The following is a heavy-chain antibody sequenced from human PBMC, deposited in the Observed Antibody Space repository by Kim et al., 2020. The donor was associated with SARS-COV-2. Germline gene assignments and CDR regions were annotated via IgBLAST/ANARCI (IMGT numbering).Heavy chain of an antibody. V-gene: IGHV3-23*01. CDR1: GFTFSSYA. Sequence: GGSLRLSCAASGFTFSSYAMSWVRQAPGKGLEWVSAISGSGGSTYYADSVKGRFTISRDNSKNTLYLQMNSLRAEDTAVYYCAKGDYYDSSGYYYFDYWGQGTLVTVSS. CDR2: ISGSGGST. D-gene: IGHD3-22*01. J-gene: IGHJ4*02. CDR3: AKGDYYDSSGYYYFDY.